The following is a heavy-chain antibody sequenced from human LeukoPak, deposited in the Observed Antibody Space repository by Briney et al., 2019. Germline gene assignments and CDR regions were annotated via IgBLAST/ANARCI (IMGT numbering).Heavy chain of an antibody. CDR1: GYTFTSYG. V-gene: IGHV1-8*02. J-gene: IGHJ4*02. D-gene: IGHD6-6*01. Sequence: ASVKVSCKASGYTFTSYGISWVRQAPGQGLEWMGWMNPNSGNTGYAQKFQGRVTMTRNTSISTAYMELSRLRSDDTAVYYCARDRIAARRLDYWGQGTLVTVSS. CDR3: ARDRIAARRLDY. CDR2: MNPNSGNT.